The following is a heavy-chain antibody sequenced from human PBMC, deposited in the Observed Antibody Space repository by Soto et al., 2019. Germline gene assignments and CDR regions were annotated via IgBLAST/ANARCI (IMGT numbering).Heavy chain of an antibody. V-gene: IGHV1-18*04. CDR2: ISAYNGNT. Sequence: ASVKVSCKASSYTFTSYGISWVRQAPGQGXEWMGWISAYNGNTNYAQKLQGRVTMTTDTSTSTAYMELRSLRSDDTAVYYCARERVVVVPAAMTTWFDPWGQGTLVTVSS. J-gene: IGHJ5*02. D-gene: IGHD2-2*01. CDR1: SYTFTSYG. CDR3: ARERVVVVPAAMTTWFDP.